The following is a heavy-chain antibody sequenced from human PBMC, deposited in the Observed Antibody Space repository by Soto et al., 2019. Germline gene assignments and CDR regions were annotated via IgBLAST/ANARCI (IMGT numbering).Heavy chain of an antibody. CDR2: IKQDGSET. V-gene: IGHV3-7*01. CDR1: GFTFRNFW. CDR3: ARENYFDY. J-gene: IGHJ4*02. Sequence: EEQLVESGGGLVQPGGSLRLSCAGSGFTFRNFWMGWARQAPGKRLEWVANIKQDGSETSYADSVRGRFTVFRDNARNSLFLHMNRLRAEDTAVYYCARENYFDYWGQGALVTVSS.